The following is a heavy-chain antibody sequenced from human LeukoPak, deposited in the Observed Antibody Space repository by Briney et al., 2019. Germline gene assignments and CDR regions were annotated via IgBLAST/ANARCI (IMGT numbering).Heavy chain of an antibody. D-gene: IGHD3-10*01. J-gene: IGHJ4*02. V-gene: IGHV4-61*01. CDR2: IDYSGTT. Sequence: SETLSLTCTVSGGSLSTSNYYWSWLRQPPGRGLEWIGYIDYSGTTNYNPSLKSRVTISVDASKNQFSLKVSSVTAADTAVYYCARDSAYASGKYYFDYWGQGTLVTVSS. CDR3: ARDSAYASGKYYFDY. CDR1: GGSLSTSNYY.